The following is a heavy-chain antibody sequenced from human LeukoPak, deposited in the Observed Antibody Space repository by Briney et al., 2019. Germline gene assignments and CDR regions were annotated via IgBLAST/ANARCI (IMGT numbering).Heavy chain of an antibody. V-gene: IGHV4-38-2*02. CDR2: IYHSGST. Sequence: SETLSLTCIVSDYSISSGYYRGWIRQPPGKGLEWIGSIYHSGSTYYNPSLKSRVTISVDTSQNQFSLKLSSVTAADTAVYYCARDLELHTALDYWGQGTLVTVSS. CDR3: ARDLELHTALDY. J-gene: IGHJ4*02. CDR1: DYSISSGYY. D-gene: IGHD5-18*01.